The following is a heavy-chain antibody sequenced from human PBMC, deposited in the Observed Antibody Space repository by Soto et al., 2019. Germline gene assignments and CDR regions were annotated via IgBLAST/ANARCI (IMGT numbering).Heavy chain of an antibody. D-gene: IGHD5-12*01. V-gene: IGHV3-30*18. CDR1: GFTFSSYG. CDR2: ISYDGSDK. J-gene: IGHJ4*02. Sequence: QVPLVESGGGAVQPGRSLSLSCAASGFTFSSYGMHWVRQAPGTGREWVSLISYDGSDKYYADSVQGRFTISSDNSKNTLYLPIDSLCTRDTAVYYCGNDLATIVAGDYWGEGPLDTVSS. CDR3: GNDLATIVAGDY.